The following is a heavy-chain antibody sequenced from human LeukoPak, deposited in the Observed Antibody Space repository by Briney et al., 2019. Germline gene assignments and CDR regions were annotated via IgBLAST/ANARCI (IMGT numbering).Heavy chain of an antibody. V-gene: IGHV3-23*01. Sequence: PGGSLRLSCAASGFPFSTYAMSWVRQAPGKGLEWVSTISGDGGSTYYADSVKGRFTISRDNSKNTLYLQMNSLRAEDTAVYYCAKVRGYYDSSGYYGVGYFDYWGQGTLVTVSS. CDR1: GFPFSTYA. CDR2: ISGDGGST. J-gene: IGHJ4*02. D-gene: IGHD3-22*01. CDR3: AKVRGYYDSSGYYGVGYFDY.